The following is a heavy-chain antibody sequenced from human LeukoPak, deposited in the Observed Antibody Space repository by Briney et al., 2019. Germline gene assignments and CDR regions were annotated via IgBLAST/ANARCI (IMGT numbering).Heavy chain of an antibody. J-gene: IGHJ6*03. D-gene: IGHD5-18*01. Sequence: GASAKVSCKASGYTFTGYYTHWVRQAPGQGLEWMGWINPNSGGTKYAQKFQGRVTMTRDTSISTVYMELSRLRAEDTALYYCARDQGSYGYGIQTFTRTYYYYYYMDVWGKGTTVTVSS. CDR1: GYTFTGYY. V-gene: IGHV1-2*02. CDR3: ARDQGSYGYGIQTFTRTYYYYYYMDV. CDR2: INPNSGGT.